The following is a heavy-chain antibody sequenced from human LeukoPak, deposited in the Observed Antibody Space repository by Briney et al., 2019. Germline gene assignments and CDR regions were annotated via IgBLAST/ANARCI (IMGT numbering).Heavy chain of an antibody. CDR2: INPDNGGP. V-gene: IGHV1-2*02. J-gene: IGHJ4*02. Sequence: ASVKVSCKASGYTFTDYYIHWVRQAPGQGLEWMGWINPDNGGPNYAQKFQGRVTMTRDTSISTAYMELSRLRSDDTAVYYCARESRGILNYFDFWGQGTLVTVSS. CDR3: ARESRGILNYFDF. D-gene: IGHD3-22*01. CDR1: GYTFTDYY.